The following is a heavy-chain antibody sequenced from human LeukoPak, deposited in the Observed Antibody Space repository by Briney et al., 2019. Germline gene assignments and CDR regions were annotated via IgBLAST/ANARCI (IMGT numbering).Heavy chain of an antibody. CDR2: IYTSGST. CDR1: GGSISSSSYY. D-gene: IGHD2-15*01. CDR3: ARGYCSGGSCYSYYYYNYMDV. V-gene: IGHV4-61*02. Sequence: SETLSLTCTVSGGSISSSSYYWSWIRQPAGKGLEWIGRIYTSGSTNYNPSLKSRVTMSVDTSKNQFSLKLSSVTAADTAVYYCARGYCSGGSCYSYYYYNYMDVWGKGTTVTVSS. J-gene: IGHJ6*03.